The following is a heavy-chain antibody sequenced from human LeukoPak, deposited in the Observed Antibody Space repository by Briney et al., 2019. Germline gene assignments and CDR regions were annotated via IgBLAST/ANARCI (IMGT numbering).Heavy chain of an antibody. Sequence: ASVKVSCKASGYTFTSYGISWVRQAPGQGLEWMGWISAYNGNTNYAQKLQGRVTMTTDTSTSTAYMELRSLRSDDTAVYYCASGSDTAMVKSSHYYYGMDVWGQGTTVTVSS. V-gene: IGHV1-18*01. CDR3: ASGSDTAMVKSSHYYYGMDV. CDR2: ISAYNGNT. CDR1: GYTFTSYG. D-gene: IGHD5-18*01. J-gene: IGHJ6*02.